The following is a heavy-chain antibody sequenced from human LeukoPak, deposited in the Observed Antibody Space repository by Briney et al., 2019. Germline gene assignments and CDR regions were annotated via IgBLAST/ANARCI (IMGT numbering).Heavy chain of an antibody. CDR3: ARGIMITFGGVTDY. J-gene: IGHJ4*02. Sequence: PGRSLRLSCAASGFTFSNYSMNWVRQAPGKGLEWVSSISSSSSYIYYADSVKGRFTLSRDNAKNSLYLQMNSLRAEDTAVYYCARGIMITFGGVTDYWGQGTLVTDSS. CDR2: ISSSSSYI. V-gene: IGHV3-21*01. D-gene: IGHD3-16*01. CDR1: GFTFSNYS.